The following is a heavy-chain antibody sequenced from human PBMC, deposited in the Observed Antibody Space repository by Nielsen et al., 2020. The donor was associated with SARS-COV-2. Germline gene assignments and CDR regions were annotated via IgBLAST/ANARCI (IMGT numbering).Heavy chain of an antibody. CDR2: ISYDERDE. CDR1: GFTFSSYD. CDR3: ARDVSGNYSPVDY. D-gene: IGHD1-26*01. Sequence: GESLKISCAASGFTFSSYDMHWVRQAPGKGLEWVAIISYDERDEYYADSVKGRFTISRDNSKDTLYLQMNSLTPEDTAVYYCARDVSGNYSPVDYWGQGTLVIVSS. J-gene: IGHJ4*02. V-gene: IGHV3-30*03.